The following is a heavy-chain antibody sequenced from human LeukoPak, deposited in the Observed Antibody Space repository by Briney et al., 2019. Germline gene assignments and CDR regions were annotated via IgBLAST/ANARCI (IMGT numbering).Heavy chain of an antibody. J-gene: IGHJ3*02. D-gene: IGHD3-22*01. CDR3: ARAVPITMIVVVTPGAFDI. CDR1: GGSISSYY. CDR2: IYYSGST. V-gene: IGHV4-59*01. Sequence: SETLSLTCTVSGGSISSYYWSWIRQPPGKGLEWIGYIYYSGSTNYNPSLKSRVTISVDTSKNQFSLKLSSVTAADTAVYYCARAVPITMIVVVTPGAFDIWGQGTMVTVSS.